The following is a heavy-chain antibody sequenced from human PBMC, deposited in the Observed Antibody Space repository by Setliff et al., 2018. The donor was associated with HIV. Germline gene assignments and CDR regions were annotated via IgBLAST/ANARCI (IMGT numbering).Heavy chain of an antibody. V-gene: IGHV3-7*04. Sequence: GGSLRLSCAASGFTFSSYWMSWVRQAPGKGLEWVANIRKDGSDKNYVDSVKGRFTISRDNGKSALYLQMDSLRVEDTAVYYCVGGGNWGQGTLVTVSS. J-gene: IGHJ4*02. CDR3: VGGGN. CDR2: IRKDGSDK. D-gene: IGHD3-16*01. CDR1: GFTFSSYW.